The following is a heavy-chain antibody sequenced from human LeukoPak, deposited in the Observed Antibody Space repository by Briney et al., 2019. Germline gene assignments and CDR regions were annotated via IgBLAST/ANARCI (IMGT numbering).Heavy chain of an antibody. CDR3: ARDGPYGGARFVY. V-gene: IGHV1-69*05. CDR2: IIPIFGTA. D-gene: IGHD4-23*01. J-gene: IGHJ4*02. Sequence: GASVKVSCKASGYTFTSYGISRVRQAPGQGLEWMGGIIPIFGTANYAQKFQGRVTITTDESTSTAYMELSSLRSEDTAVYYCARDGPYGGARFVYWGQGTLVTVSS. CDR1: GYTFTSYG.